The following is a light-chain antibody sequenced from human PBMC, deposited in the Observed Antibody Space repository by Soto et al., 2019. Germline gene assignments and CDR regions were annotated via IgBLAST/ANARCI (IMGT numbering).Light chain of an antibody. CDR1: SSDVGDYNH. CDR3: SSYSSSTTISYV. V-gene: IGLV2-14*01. CDR2: DVS. J-gene: IGLJ1*01. Sequence: QSALTQPASVSGSPGQSITISCTGTSSDVGDYNHVSWYQQYPGKAPQLIIYDVSNRPSGISNRFSGSKSGNTASLTISGLQTEDEADYHCSSYSSSTTISYVFGTGTKLTVL.